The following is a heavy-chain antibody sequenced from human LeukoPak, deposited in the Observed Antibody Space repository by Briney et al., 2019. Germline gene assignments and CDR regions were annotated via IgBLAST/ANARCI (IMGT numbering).Heavy chain of an antibody. Sequence: AETLSLTCAVYGGSFRGYYWSWIRQPPGKGLEWIGEINHSGSTNYNPSLKSRVTISLDTSMKKFPLKLNSVTAADTAVYYCASTERCSTTCPLDYWGQGTLVTVSS. V-gene: IGHV4-34*01. J-gene: IGHJ4*02. CDR1: GGSFRGYY. CDR3: ASTERCSTTCPLDY. D-gene: IGHD2-2*01. CDR2: INHSGST.